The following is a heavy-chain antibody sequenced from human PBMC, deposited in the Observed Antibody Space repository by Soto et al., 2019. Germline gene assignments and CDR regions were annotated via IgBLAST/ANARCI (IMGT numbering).Heavy chain of an antibody. CDR1: GFTFSSYG. CDR2: ISYDGSNK. Sequence: QVQLVESGGGVVQPGRSLRLSCAASGFTFSSYGMHWVRQAPGKGLEWVAVISYDGSNKYYADSVKGRFTISRDNSQNTLYLQMNSLIAKDTAVYYCASYRDAFDIWCQGTMVTVSS. CDR3: ASYRDAFDI. J-gene: IGHJ3*02. D-gene: IGHD4-4*01. V-gene: IGHV3-30*03.